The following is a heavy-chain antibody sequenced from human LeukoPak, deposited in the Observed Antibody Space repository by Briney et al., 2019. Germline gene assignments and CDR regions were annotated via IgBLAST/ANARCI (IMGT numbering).Heavy chain of an antibody. V-gene: IGHV3-23*01. CDR2: ITDSGIGT. Sequence: PGGSLRLSCAASGFTFSSYAMSWVRQAPGKGPEWVSAITDSGIGTHYADSVMGRFTISRDNSKNTLYLQMNSLRAEDTAVYYCAKDYGGYLFDYWGQGTLVTVSS. CDR1: GFTFSSYA. D-gene: IGHD4-23*01. J-gene: IGHJ4*02. CDR3: AKDYGGYLFDY.